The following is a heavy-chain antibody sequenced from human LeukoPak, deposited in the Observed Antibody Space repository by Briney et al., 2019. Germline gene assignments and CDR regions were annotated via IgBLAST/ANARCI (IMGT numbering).Heavy chain of an antibody. CDR2: IRYDGNNK. Sequence: GGSLRLSCASSGFTFSSYGLHWVRQAPAKGLELVAFIRYDGNNKYNSDSVKGRFTISRDDSKNTLYLHMNSLRPEDTAVYYCAKQGANGGANFDYWGQGTLVTVSS. D-gene: IGHD2-21*01. J-gene: IGHJ4*02. CDR3: AKQGANGGANFDY. CDR1: GFTFSSYG. V-gene: IGHV3-30*02.